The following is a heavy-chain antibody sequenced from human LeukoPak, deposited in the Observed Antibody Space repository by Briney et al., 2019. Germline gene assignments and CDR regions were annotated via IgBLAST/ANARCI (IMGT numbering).Heavy chain of an antibody. J-gene: IGHJ4*02. V-gene: IGHV3-30*18. D-gene: IGHD6-19*01. Sequence: GGSLRLSCAASGFTFSRYGMHWVRQAPGKGLEWVAVISFDGSNKYYADSVKGRFTISRDNSKNTLYLQMNSLRAEDTAVYYCAKGSTFTVASSSDFDYWGQGTLVTVSS. CDR1: GFTFSRYG. CDR2: ISFDGSNK. CDR3: AKGSTFTVASSSDFDY.